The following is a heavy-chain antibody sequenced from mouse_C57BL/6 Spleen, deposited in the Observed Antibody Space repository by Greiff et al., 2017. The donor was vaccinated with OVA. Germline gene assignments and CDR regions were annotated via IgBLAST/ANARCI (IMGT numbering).Heavy chain of an antibody. CDR1: GFNFTDDY. D-gene: IGHD3-2*02. J-gene: IGHJ2*01. CDR3: TMGAQTTGFDY. CDR2: IDPENGDT. Sequence: VQLQQSGAELVRPGASVKLSCTASGFNFTDDYMHWVKQRPEQGLEWIGWIDPENGDTEYASKFQGKATITADTSSNTAYLRLSSLTSEVIAVYYCTMGAQTTGFDYWGQGTTLTVSS. V-gene: IGHV14-4*01.